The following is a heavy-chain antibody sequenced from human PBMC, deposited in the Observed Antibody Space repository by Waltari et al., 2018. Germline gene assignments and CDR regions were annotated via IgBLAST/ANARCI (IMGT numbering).Heavy chain of an antibody. CDR1: GFSFRNSA. V-gene: IGHV1-58*01. CDR2: IVVANGNT. CDR3: AAAGISGSYYAFDY. D-gene: IGHD1-26*01. J-gene: IGHJ4*02. Sequence: QMQMVQSGPEVKKPGTSVKVSCKPSGFSFRNSAVQWVRQARGQRLEWIGGIVVANGNTNYAQKFQERVTIARDTSTRTAYMELSSLTSEDTAIYYCAAAGISGSYYAFDYWAQGALVTVSS.